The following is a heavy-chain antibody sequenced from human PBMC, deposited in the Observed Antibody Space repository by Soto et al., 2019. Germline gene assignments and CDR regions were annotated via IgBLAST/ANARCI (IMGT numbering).Heavy chain of an antibody. Sequence: GGSLRLSCAGSGFTLRSCAMGWVRQAPGKGLEWVSDIIDSGGSTYYADSVKGRFTISRDNSKSTLYLQMNSLRAEDTALYYCARDESLALSWFDPWGQGTLVTVSS. V-gene: IGHV3-23*01. CDR1: GFTLRSCA. CDR2: IIDSGGST. J-gene: IGHJ5*02. CDR3: ARDESLALSWFDP. D-gene: IGHD6-19*01.